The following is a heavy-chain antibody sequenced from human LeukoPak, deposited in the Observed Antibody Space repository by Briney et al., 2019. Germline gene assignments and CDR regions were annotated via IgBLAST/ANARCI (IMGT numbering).Heavy chain of an antibody. Sequence: PSETLSLTXTVSGGSISSYYWSRIRQPPGKGLEWIGYIYYSGSTNYNPSLKSRVTISVDTSKNQFSLKLSSVTAADTAVYYCARDAWRGYYYDSSGYSPAFDIWGQGTMVTVSS. CDR2: IYYSGST. J-gene: IGHJ3*02. D-gene: IGHD3-22*01. V-gene: IGHV4-59*01. CDR1: GGSISSYY. CDR3: ARDAWRGYYYDSSGYSPAFDI.